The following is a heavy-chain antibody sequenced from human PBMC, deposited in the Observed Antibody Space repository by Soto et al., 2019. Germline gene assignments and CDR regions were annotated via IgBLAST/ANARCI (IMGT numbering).Heavy chain of an antibody. Sequence: QVQIQQWGAGLLKPSETLSLTCVVYGGSFSGYYWSWIRQSPGRGLEWIGEINHSGNSNYNPSLKSRITMSVDTPKNQFSLELSSVTAADTALYYCARRKTFSPYYFYYWGQGTLVTVSS. J-gene: IGHJ4*02. V-gene: IGHV4-34*01. CDR3: ARRKTFSPYYFYY. D-gene: IGHD3-16*01. CDR2: INHSGNS. CDR1: GGSFSGYY.